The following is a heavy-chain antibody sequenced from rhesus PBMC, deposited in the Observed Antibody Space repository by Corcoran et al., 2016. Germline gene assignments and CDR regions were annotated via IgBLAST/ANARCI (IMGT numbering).Heavy chain of an antibody. CDR2: VYSMSSCT. V-gene: IGHV4-169*02. J-gene: IGHJ4*01. CDR1: GGSISSSY. CDR3: AGGLASYFDC. D-gene: IGHD6-31*01. Sequence: QLQLQESGSGLVKPSETLSVTCAVSGGSISSSYWSWIRQAPGKGLEGMGYVYSMSSCTNYTPSLKRRVTLAVDTSKYQLSLTLSPVTAAATAVYYCAGGLASYFDCWGQGVLVTVSS.